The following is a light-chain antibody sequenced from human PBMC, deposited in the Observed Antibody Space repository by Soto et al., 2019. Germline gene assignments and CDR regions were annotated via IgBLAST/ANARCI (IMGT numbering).Light chain of an antibody. Sequence: DIQMTQSPSTLSASVGDRVTITCRASQSISSWLARYQQKPGKAPKLLIYDASSLESGVPSRFSGSGSGTEFTLTISSLQPEDFATYFCQQSYSTPPWTFGQGTKVDIK. V-gene: IGKV1-5*01. J-gene: IGKJ1*01. CDR3: QQSYSTPPWT. CDR1: QSISSW. CDR2: DAS.